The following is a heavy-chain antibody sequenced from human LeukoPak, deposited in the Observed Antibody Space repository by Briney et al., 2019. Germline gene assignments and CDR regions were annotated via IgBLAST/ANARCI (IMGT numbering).Heavy chain of an antibody. V-gene: IGHV4-61*02. CDR3: ARDRAGGSYAYYYYGMDV. Sequence: SETLSLTCTVSGGSISSGSYYWSWIRQPAGKGLEWIGRIYTSGSTNYNPSLKSRVTISVDTSKNQFSLKLSSVTAADTAVYYCARDRAGGSYAYYYYGMDVWGQGTTVTVSS. CDR2: IYTSGST. CDR1: GGSISSGSYY. J-gene: IGHJ6*02. D-gene: IGHD1-26*01.